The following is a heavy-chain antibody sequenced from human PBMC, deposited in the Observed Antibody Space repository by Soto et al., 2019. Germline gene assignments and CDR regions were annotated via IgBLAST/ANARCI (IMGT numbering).Heavy chain of an antibody. V-gene: IGHV3-23*01. D-gene: IGHD2-15*01. CDR2: ISGSGGST. Sequence: GGSLRLSCAASGFTFSSYAMSWVRQAPGKGLEWVSAISGSGGSTYYADSVKGRFTISRDNSKNTLYLQMNSLRAEDTAVYYCAKDLLSPRGYCSGGSCYSTLGIDYWGQGTLVTVSS. CDR1: GFTFSSYA. CDR3: AKDLLSPRGYCSGGSCYSTLGIDY. J-gene: IGHJ4*02.